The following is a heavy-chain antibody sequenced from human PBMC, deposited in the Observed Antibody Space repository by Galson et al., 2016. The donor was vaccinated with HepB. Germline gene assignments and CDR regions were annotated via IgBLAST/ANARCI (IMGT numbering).Heavy chain of an antibody. Sequence: QSGAEVKKPGESLKISCKVSGYSFTSYWIGWVCLMPGKGLEWMGIIYPSDSGTRYNPSFQGQVTISADKSISTAYLQWSSLKASDTAMYFCARHNYYDSSGYYNIDYWGQGTLVTVSS. D-gene: IGHD3-22*01. CDR3: ARHNYYDSSGYYNIDY. V-gene: IGHV5-51*01. CDR2: IYPSDSGT. J-gene: IGHJ4*02. CDR1: GYSFTSYW.